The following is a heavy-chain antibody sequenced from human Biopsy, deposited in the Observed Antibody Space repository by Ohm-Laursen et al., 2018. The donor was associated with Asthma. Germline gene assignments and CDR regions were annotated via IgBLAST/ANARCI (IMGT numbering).Heavy chain of an antibody. CDR1: GYTFIGYH. D-gene: IGHD3-10*01. CDR2: INPNSGGT. J-gene: IGHJ6*04. Sequence: ASVKVSCKTSGYTFIGYHIHWVRQAPGQGPEWMGRINPNSGGTNYAQKFQGRVTMTSDTSISTAYMELSRLRSDDTALYYCARGQKSPGDRWFDPWGEGTTVTVSS. V-gene: IGHV1-2*06. CDR3: ARGQKSPGDRWFDP.